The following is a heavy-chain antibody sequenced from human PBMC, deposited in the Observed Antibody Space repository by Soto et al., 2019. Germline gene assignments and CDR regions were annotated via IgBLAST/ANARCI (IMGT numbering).Heavy chain of an antibody. D-gene: IGHD5-12*01. CDR1: GGSFSGYY. J-gene: IGHJ6*02. Sequence: AETLSLTCDVYGGSFSGYYWSWIRQPPGKGLEWVGEINHSGSTNYNSSLKSRVTISVDTSKNLFPLKLSSVTAADTAVYYCARCRLGGYDYWYYYYYGMDVWGQGTTVTVSS. V-gene: IGHV4-34*01. CDR2: INHSGST. CDR3: ARCRLGGYDYWYYYYYGMDV.